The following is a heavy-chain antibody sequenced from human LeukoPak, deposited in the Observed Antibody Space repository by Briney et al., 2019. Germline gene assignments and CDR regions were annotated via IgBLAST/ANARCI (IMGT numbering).Heavy chain of an antibody. CDR2: ISGSGGST. Sequence: PGGSLRLSCAASGFTFSSYAMSWVRQAPGKGLEWVSAISGSGGSTYYADSVKGRFTISRDNSKNTLYLQMNSLRAEDTAVYYCYIVVVAAIPPGTTASFDYWGQGTLVTVSS. D-gene: IGHD2-21*02. V-gene: IGHV3-23*01. J-gene: IGHJ4*02. CDR3: YIVVVAAIPPGTTASFDY. CDR1: GFTFSSYA.